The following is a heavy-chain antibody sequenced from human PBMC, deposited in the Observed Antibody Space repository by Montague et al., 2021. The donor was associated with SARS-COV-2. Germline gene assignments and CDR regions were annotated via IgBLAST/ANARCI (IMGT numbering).Heavy chain of an antibody. J-gene: IGHJ4*02. D-gene: IGHD3-10*01. V-gene: IGHV4-39*01. CDR2: INYSGST. CDR3: ARLGLLWFGELWN. Sequence: SETLSLTCTVSGGSISSSTYYWGWIRQPPGKGLDWIGSINYSGSTYYNPSLKSRVTISVDTSKNQFSLKLSSVTAADTAVYYCARLGLLWFGELWNWGQGTLVTVSS. CDR1: GGSISSSTYY.